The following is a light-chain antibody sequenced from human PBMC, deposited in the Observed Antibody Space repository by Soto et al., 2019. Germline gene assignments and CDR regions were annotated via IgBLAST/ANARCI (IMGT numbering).Light chain of an antibody. CDR3: AAWDDSMSAWV. J-gene: IGLJ3*02. CDR2: SNH. V-gene: IGLV1-44*01. CDR1: NSNIGGNT. Sequence: QSVVTQPPSASGTPGQRVTISCSGSNSNIGGNTVIWYQQLPGTAPKLLIYSNHKRPSGVPDRISRSKSGTSASLAISGLQSEDEADYYCAAWDDSMSAWVFGGGTKLTVL.